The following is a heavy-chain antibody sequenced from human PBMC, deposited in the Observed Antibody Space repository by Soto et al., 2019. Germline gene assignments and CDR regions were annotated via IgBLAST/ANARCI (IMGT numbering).Heavy chain of an antibody. Sequence: GGSLRLSCAASRFTFSSYAMYWVRQAPGKGLEWVAVISYDGSNKYYAASVKGRFTISRDNSKNTLYLQMNSLRPEDTAVYFCARAQGEVLTGFFGGYGLGVWGQGTTVTVSS. V-gene: IGHV3-30-3*01. D-gene: IGHD3-9*01. J-gene: IGHJ6*02. CDR3: ARAQGEVLTGFFGGYGLGV. CDR1: RFTFSSYA. CDR2: ISYDGSNK.